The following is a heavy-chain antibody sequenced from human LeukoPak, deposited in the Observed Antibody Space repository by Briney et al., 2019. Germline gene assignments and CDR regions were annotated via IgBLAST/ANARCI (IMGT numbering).Heavy chain of an antibody. CDR3: ARDGKHIVVVTHPFHYFDY. V-gene: IGHV3-30*04. CDR1: GFTFSSYG. J-gene: IGHJ4*02. D-gene: IGHD2-21*02. Sequence: WESLRLSCAASGFTFSSYGMYWGCQGPGKGLGLVSVISYDGSNKYYSDSVKGRFTISRDHSKNTLYLQMNSLRAEDTAVYYCARDGKHIVVVTHPFHYFDYWGQGTLVTVSS. CDR2: ISYDGSNK.